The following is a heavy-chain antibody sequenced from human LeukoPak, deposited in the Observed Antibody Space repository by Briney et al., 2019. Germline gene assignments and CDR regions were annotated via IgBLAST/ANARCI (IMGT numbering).Heavy chain of an antibody. D-gene: IGHD2-21*01. CDR2: INPNSGGT. CDR3: ARAYGLFPLRVAFDI. CDR1: GYTFTGYY. Sequence: ASVKVSCKASGYTFTGYYMHWVRQAPGQGLEWMGRINPNSGGTNYAQKFQGRVTMTRDTSISTAYMELSRLRSDDTAVYYCARAYGLFPLRVAFDIWGQGTMVTVSS. J-gene: IGHJ3*02. V-gene: IGHV1-2*06.